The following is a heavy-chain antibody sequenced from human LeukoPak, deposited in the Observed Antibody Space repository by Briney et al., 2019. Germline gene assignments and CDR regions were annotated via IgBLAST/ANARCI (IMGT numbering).Heavy chain of an antibody. CDR3: ARDIRRDGYKRGDAFDI. CDR2: INPNSGGT. CDR1: GYTFTGYY. D-gene: IGHD5-24*01. V-gene: IGHV1-2*02. Sequence: GASVKVSCKASGYTFTGYYMHWVRQAPGQGLEWMGWINPNSGGTNYAQKFQGRVTMTRDTSISTAYMELSRLRSDDAAVYYCARDIRRDGYKRGDAFDIWGQGTMVTVSS. J-gene: IGHJ3*02.